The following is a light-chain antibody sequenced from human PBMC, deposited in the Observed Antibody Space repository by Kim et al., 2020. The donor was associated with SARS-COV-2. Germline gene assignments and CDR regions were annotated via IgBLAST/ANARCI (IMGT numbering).Light chain of an antibody. CDR3: QQCDYLPVT. J-gene: IGKJ4*01. Sequence: DIQMTQSPSFLSASVGDRITITCQASQDISLCLNWYQQKPGRAPKLLIYDTSNLEGGFPSGFSGSGSGTHFTFTIASLQPEDVATYYCQQCDYLPVTFGGGTKLEI. CDR1: QDISLC. V-gene: IGKV1-33*01. CDR2: DTS.